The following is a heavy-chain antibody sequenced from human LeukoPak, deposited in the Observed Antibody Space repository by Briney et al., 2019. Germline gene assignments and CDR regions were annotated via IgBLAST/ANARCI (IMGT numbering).Heavy chain of an antibody. CDR2: IYYSGST. D-gene: IGHD3-10*01. J-gene: IGHJ6*03. CDR3: ARACFYGSGSYYYYYYYMDV. V-gene: IGHV4-59*01. CDR1: GDSISSYY. Sequence: SETLSLTCTVSGDSISSYYWSWIRQPPGKGLEWIGYIYYSGSTNYNPSLKSRVTISVDTSKNQFSLKLSSVTAADTAVYYCARACFYGSGSYYYYYYYMDVWGKGTTVTISS.